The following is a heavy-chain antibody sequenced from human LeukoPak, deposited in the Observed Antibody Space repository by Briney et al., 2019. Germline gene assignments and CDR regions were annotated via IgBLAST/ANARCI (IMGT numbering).Heavy chain of an antibody. CDR2: ISGSGGTT. D-gene: IGHD4-17*01. Sequence: GGSLRLSCADSGLTFSSYAMTWVRQAPGEGLEWVSAISGSGGTTYYADSVKGRFTISRDNSKNTLYLQMNSLRADDTAVYYCAKGPVGGYGSYYSFFYMDVWGTGTTVIVSS. V-gene: IGHV3-23*01. J-gene: IGHJ6*03. CDR3: AKGPVGGYGSYYSFFYMDV. CDR1: GLTFSSYA.